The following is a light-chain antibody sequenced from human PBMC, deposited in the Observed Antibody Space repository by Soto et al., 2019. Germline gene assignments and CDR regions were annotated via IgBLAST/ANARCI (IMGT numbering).Light chain of an antibody. Sequence: QSALTQPASVSGSPGQSITISCTGTSSDVGGHNYVSWYQQHPGKAPKLLIYEVRVRPSGVSIRFSGSKSGNTASLTISGLQAEDEADYYCSSYTSSNTVAFGGGTKLTVL. V-gene: IGLV2-14*01. CDR1: SSDVGGHNY. CDR3: SSYTSSNTVA. J-gene: IGLJ2*01. CDR2: EVR.